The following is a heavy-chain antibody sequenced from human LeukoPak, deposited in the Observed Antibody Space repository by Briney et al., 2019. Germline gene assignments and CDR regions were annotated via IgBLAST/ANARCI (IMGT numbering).Heavy chain of an antibody. CDR1: GFTFSSYA. J-gene: IGHJ4*02. Sequence: GASLRLSCAASGFTFSSYAMSWVRQAPGKGLEWVSAISGSGGSTYYADSVKGRFTISRDNAKNSLYLQMNSLRAEDTAVYYCARVDVFDYWGQGTLVTVSS. V-gene: IGHV3-23*01. CDR2: ISGSGGST. D-gene: IGHD3-9*01. CDR3: ARVDVFDY.